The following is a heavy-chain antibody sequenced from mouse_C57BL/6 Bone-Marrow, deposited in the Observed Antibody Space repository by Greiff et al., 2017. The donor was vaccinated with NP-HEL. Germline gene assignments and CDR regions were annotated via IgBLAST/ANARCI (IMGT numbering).Heavy chain of an antibody. CDR1: GFSLTSYA. D-gene: IGHD1-1*01. Sequence: VMLVESGPGLVAPSQSLSITCTVSGFSLTSYAISWVRQPPGKGLEWLGVIWTGGGTNYNSALKSRLSISKANSKSQVFLKMNSLQTDDTARYYCASHYYGSLYYAMDYWGQGTSVTVSS. V-gene: IGHV2-9-1*01. CDR3: ASHYYGSLYYAMDY. CDR2: IWTGGGT. J-gene: IGHJ4*01.